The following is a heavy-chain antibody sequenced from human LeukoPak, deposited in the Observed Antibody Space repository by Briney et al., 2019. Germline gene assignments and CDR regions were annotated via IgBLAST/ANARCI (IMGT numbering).Heavy chain of an antibody. D-gene: IGHD6-19*01. CDR3: ARFDSSGWPRSYYYMDV. CDR1: GGTFSSYA. Sequence: SVKVSCKASGGTFSSYAISWVRQAPGQGLEWMGGIIPIFGTANYAQKFQGRVTITADESTSTAYMELSSLRSEDTAVYYCARFDSSGWPRSYYYMDVWGKGTTVTVSS. CDR2: IIPIFGTA. J-gene: IGHJ6*03. V-gene: IGHV1-69*13.